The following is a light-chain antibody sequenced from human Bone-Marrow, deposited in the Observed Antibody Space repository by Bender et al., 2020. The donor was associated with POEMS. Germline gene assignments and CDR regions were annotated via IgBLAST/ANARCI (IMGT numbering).Light chain of an antibody. V-gene: IGLV1-36*01. CDR3: ASWDDSLNGWV. Sequence: QSVLTQPPSVSEVPRQKVTITCSGSSSNIGSNAVTWYQQLPGKAPKLVIYYDDLPPPGVPDPFSGSKSCPPASLAISGLQSEDEAYYYWASWDDSLNGWVFGGGAKLSVL. J-gene: IGLJ3*02. CDR1: SSNIGSNA. CDR2: YDD.